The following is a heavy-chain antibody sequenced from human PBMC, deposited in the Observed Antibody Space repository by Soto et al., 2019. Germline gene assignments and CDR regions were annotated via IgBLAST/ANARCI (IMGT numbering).Heavy chain of an antibody. V-gene: IGHV1-58*02. D-gene: IGHD4-17*01. CDR1: GFTFTSSA. CDR2: IVVGSGNT. J-gene: IGHJ4*02. Sequence: SVKVSCKASGFTFTSSAMQWVRQARGQRLEWIGWIVVGSGNTNYAQKFQERVTITRDMSTSTAYMELSSLRSEDTAVYYCAADLDYGDLIFDYWGQGTLVTVSS. CDR3: AADLDYGDLIFDY.